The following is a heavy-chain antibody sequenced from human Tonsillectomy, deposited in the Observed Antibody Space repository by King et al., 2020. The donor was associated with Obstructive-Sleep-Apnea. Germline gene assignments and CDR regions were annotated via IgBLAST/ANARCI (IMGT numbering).Heavy chain of an antibody. CDR1: GGSIRSATYN. CDR2: IFYSGTT. J-gene: IGHJ3*01. Sequence: QLQLQESGPGQVKPSETLLVTCTVLGGSIRSATYNWGWIRQPPGKSLEWIGSIFYSGTTYSNPSLKSRVTLSVDTSKNQFSLKLTSVTAADTAVYYCAGQFLEYPPLGAFDLWGQGTIVTVSS. V-gene: IGHV4-39*07. CDR3: AGQFLEYPPLGAFDL. D-gene: IGHD3-3*01.